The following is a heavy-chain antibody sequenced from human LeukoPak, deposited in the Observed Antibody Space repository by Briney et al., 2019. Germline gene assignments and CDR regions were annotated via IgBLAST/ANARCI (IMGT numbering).Heavy chain of an antibody. CDR3: ARGPVYYYDSSGYPH. V-gene: IGHV3-66*01. J-gene: IGHJ4*02. Sequence: GGSLRLSCAASGFTVSSNYMSWVRQAPGKGLEWVSVIYSGGSTYYVDSVKGRFTISRDNSKNTLYLQMNSLRAEDTAVYYCARGPVYYYDSSGYPHWGQGTLVTVSS. CDR1: GFTVSSNY. CDR2: IYSGGST. D-gene: IGHD3-22*01.